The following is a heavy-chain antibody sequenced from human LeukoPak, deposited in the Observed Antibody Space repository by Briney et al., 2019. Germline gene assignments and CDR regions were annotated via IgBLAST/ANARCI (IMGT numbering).Heavy chain of an antibody. CDR2: IKEDESAK. D-gene: IGHD1-26*01. J-gene: IGHJ4*02. CDR1: GFTFNTYW. Sequence: PGGSLRLSCAASGFTFNTYWMAWVRQAPGEGLEWVANIKEDESAKHQADSVEGRFTISRDNARNSVYLQMSSLRGDDTAVYYCARDVGGSLDYWGQGTLVTVSS. CDR3: ARDVGGSLDY. V-gene: IGHV3-7*01.